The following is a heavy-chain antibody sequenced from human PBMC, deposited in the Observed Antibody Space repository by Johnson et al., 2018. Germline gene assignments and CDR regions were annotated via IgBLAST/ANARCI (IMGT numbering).Heavy chain of an antibody. CDR2: ISYDGSNK. CDR3: AKARRDFWSGSTDDGAFDI. D-gene: IGHD3-3*01. V-gene: IGHV3-30*18. Sequence: QVQLVQSGGGVVQPGRSLRLSCAASGFTFSSYGMPWVRQAPGKGLEWVAVISYDGSNKYYADSVKGRFTITRDNSKKTLYLQMHSLRAGETGVYYCAKARRDFWSGSTDDGAFDIWGQGTMVTVSS. J-gene: IGHJ3*02. CDR1: GFTFSSYG.